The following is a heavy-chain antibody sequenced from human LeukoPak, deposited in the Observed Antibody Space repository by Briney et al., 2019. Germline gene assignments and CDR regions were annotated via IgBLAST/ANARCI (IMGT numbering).Heavy chain of an antibody. CDR1: GGSLSTGNVY. CDR2: ISYTGRT. Sequence: SETLSLTCTVSGGSLSTGNVYWGWVRQPPGKGLEWIAYISYTGRTYYNPSLQSRVAKSIDTSKNQFSLNLNSVSAADTAVYYCARHVSGTPQFDPWGQGTLVTVSS. J-gene: IGHJ5*02. V-gene: IGHV4-39*01. CDR3: ARHVSGTPQFDP. D-gene: IGHD1-26*01.